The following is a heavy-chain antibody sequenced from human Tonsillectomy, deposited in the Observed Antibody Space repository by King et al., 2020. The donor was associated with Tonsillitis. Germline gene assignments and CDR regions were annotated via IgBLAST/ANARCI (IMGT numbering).Heavy chain of an antibody. CDR2: ISWNSNTI. Sequence: VQLVESGGGLVQPGGSLRLSCAASGFTFDGYAMHWVRQAPGKGLEWVSAISWNSNTIGYADSVKGRFTISRDNAKNSLYLQMNSLRADDTALYYCAKGLRGAPDAFGLWGRGTTVTVSS. D-gene: IGHD1-26*01. CDR1: GFTFDGYA. V-gene: IGHV3-9*01. J-gene: IGHJ3*01. CDR3: AKGLRGAPDAFGL.